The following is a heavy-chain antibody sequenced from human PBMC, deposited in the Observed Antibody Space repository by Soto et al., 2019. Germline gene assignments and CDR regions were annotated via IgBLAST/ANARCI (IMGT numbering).Heavy chain of an antibody. CDR1: GYTFTSYG. D-gene: IGHD3-9*01. J-gene: IGHJ2*01. Sequence: QVQLVQSGAEVKKPGASVKVSCKASGYTFTSYGISWVRQAPGQGLEWMGWIGAYNGNTNYAQKLQGRVTMTTDTSTSTAYMELRSLRSDDTAVYYCARDGNFDWLLSNWYFDLWGRGTLVTVSS. V-gene: IGHV1-18*01. CDR3: ARDGNFDWLLSNWYFDL. CDR2: IGAYNGNT.